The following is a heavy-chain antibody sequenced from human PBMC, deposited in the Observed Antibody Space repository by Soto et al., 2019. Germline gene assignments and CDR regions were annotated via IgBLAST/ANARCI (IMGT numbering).Heavy chain of an antibody. Sequence: QVQLQESGPGLVKPSETLSLTCTVSGGSISSYYWSWIRQPPGKGLEWIGYIYYSGSTNYNPSLKSRVTISVDTSKNQFSLKLSSMTAADTAVYYCARDHYYDSSGYSAFDIWGQGTMVTVSS. CDR3: ARDHYYDSSGYSAFDI. CDR1: GGSISSYY. CDR2: IYYSGST. V-gene: IGHV4-59*01. D-gene: IGHD3-22*01. J-gene: IGHJ3*02.